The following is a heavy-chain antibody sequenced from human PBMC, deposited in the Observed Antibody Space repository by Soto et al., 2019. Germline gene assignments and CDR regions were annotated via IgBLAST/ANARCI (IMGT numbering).Heavy chain of an antibody. D-gene: IGHD5-12*01. CDR2: NSGSGDRA. CDR1: GFTFRSYA. CDR3: KKGYGASHSHFAY. V-gene: IGHV3-23*01. J-gene: IGHJ4*02. Sequence: PGGSLRLSCAASGFTFRSYAMNWVRQAPGKGPEWVSGNSGSGDRAYHANSVKGRFTISRDNSKNTLYLQVNSLRAEDTAVYYCKKGYGASHSHFAYCGQGTQVTVS.